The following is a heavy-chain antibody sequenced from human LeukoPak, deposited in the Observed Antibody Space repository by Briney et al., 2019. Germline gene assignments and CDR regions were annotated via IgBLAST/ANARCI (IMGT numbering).Heavy chain of an antibody. CDR3: AREVGGTFYYYGMDV. CDR1: GFTFSNYW. V-gene: IGHV3-21*01. D-gene: IGHD1-26*01. J-gene: IGHJ6*02. Sequence: PGGSLRLSCAASGFTFSNYWMNWVRQAPGKGLEWVSSISSSSSYIYYADSVKGRFTISRDSAKNSLYLQINSLRAEDTAVYYCAREVGGTFYYYGMDVWGQGTTVTVSS. CDR2: ISSSSSYI.